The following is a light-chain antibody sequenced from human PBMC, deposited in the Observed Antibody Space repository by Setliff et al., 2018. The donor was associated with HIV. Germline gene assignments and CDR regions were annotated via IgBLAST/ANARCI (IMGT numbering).Light chain of an antibody. Sequence: QSVLTQPPSTSGTPGHRVIISCSGSNSNIGSNTVNWYQQLPGTAPKLLIYRNNQRPSGVPDRFSGSKSGTSASLAISGLQSEDEADYYCAAWDDGLNAFYVFGTGTKVTVL. V-gene: IGLV1-44*01. CDR2: RNN. CDR3: AAWDDGLNAFYV. J-gene: IGLJ1*01. CDR1: NSNIGSNT.